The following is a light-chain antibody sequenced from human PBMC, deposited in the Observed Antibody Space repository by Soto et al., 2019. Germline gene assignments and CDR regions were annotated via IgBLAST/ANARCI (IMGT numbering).Light chain of an antibody. J-gene: IGKJ4*01. CDR1: QSVSSY. CDR3: QQRSNWPLT. CDR2: DAS. V-gene: IGKV3-11*01. Sequence: EIVFTQSPATLSLSPGERATLSCRASQSVSSYLAWYQQNPGQAPRLLIYDASNRATGIPARFSGSGSGTDFTLTISSLEPEDFAVYYCQQRSNWPLTFGGGTKV.